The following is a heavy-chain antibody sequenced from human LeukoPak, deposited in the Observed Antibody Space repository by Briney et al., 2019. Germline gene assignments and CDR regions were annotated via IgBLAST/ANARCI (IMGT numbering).Heavy chain of an antibody. CDR3: ATAATVTTERLDYFDN. Sequence: ASVKVSFKVSGYTLTELSMHWVRQPPGKGRAWMGGFDPEDGETIYAQKFQGRLTTTEDTSTDTADMELSSLRSEDTAVYYCATAATVTTERLDYFDNWGQGTLVTVPS. CDR1: GYTLTELS. CDR2: FDPEDGET. J-gene: IGHJ4*02. D-gene: IGHD4-17*01. V-gene: IGHV1-24*01.